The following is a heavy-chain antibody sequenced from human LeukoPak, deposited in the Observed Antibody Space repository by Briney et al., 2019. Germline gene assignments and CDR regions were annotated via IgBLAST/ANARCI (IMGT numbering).Heavy chain of an antibody. V-gene: IGHV4-39*01. CDR3: ARHEGVGIYGDYVRNFDY. CDR2: IYYSGST. D-gene: IGHD4-17*01. CDR1: GFSFSSYA. Sequence: GSLRLSCATSGFSFSSYAMSWVRQPPGKGLEWIGSIYYSGSTYYNPSLKSRVTISVDTSKNQFSLKLSSVTAADTAAYYCARHEGVGIYGDYVRNFDYWGQGTLVTVSS. J-gene: IGHJ4*02.